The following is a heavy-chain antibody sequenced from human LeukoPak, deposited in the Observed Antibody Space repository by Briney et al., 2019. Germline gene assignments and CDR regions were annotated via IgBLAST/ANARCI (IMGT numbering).Heavy chain of an antibody. CDR3: ARDRDSYGYRYFDY. Sequence: SETLSLTCTVSGGSISSYYWSWIRQPPGKGLEWIGYIYYSGSTNYNPSLKSRVTISVDTSKNQFSLKLSSVTAADTAVYYCARDRDSYGYRYFDYWGQGTLVTVSS. J-gene: IGHJ4*02. V-gene: IGHV4-59*01. D-gene: IGHD5-18*01. CDR1: GGSISSYY. CDR2: IYYSGST.